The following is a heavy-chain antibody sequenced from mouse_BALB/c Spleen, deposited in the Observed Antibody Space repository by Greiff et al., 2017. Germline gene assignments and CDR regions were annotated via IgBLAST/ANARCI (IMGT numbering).Heavy chain of an antibody. Sequence: DVMLVESGGGLVKPGGSLKLSCAASGFTFSSYAMSWVRQTPEKRLEWVASISSGGSTYYPDSVKGRFTISRDNARNILYLQMSSLRSEDTAMYYCAREVIGFAYWGQGTLVTVSA. CDR3: AREVIGFAY. V-gene: IGHV5-6-5*01. CDR2: ISSGGST. D-gene: IGHD2-13*01. J-gene: IGHJ3*01. CDR1: GFTFSSYA.